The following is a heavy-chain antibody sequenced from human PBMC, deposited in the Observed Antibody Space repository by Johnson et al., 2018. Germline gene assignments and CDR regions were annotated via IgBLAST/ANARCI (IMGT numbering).Heavy chain of an antibody. CDR3: ARGGAVTSPDYYYMDV. J-gene: IGHJ6*03. CDR2: IYDSVAT. V-gene: IGHV4-59*01. CDR1: GGSISSNY. Sequence: VQLQESGPGLVKPSETLSLTCIVSGGSISSNYWSWIRQPPGEGLEWIGYIYDSVATNYNPSLKSRVTISGDPSKNQFSRKLSSVTVADTAVYYRARGGAVTSPDYYYMDVWGKGTTVTVSS. D-gene: IGHD4-17*01.